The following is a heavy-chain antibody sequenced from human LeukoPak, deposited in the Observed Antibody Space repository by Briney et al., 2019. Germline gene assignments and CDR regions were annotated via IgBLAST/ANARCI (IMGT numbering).Heavy chain of an antibody. V-gene: IGHV3-23*01. J-gene: IGHJ5*02. CDR1: GFTFSSSA. Sequence: GGSLRLSCAAFGFTFSSSAMSWVRQAPGKGLEWVSAISGSGGSTYYADSVKGRFTISRDNPKNTLSLQMNSLRAEDTAVYYCAKNPSDYYYGSGSYYPGYNWFDPWGQGTLVTVSS. D-gene: IGHD3-10*01. CDR2: ISGSGGST. CDR3: AKNPSDYYYGSGSYYPGYNWFDP.